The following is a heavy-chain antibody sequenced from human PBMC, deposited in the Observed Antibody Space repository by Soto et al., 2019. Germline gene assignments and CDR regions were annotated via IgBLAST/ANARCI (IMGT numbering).Heavy chain of an antibody. CDR1: GDSISSSSYY. CDR2: FYYSGST. D-gene: IGHD6-13*01. V-gene: IGHV4-39*01. J-gene: IGHJ4*02. Sequence: SETLSLTCTVSGDSISSSSYYRVWIRQPPGKGLEWIGSFYYSGSTYYNPSLKSRVTISVDTSKNQFSLKLSSVTAADTAVYCCARQQSGHWYVDYWGQGTLVTVSS. CDR3: ARQQSGHWYVDY.